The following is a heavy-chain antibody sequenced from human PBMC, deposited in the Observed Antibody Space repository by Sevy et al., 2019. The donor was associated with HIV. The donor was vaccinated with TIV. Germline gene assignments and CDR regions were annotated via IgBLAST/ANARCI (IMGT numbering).Heavy chain of an antibody. CDR3: ARLSTVRGEFNWFDP. CDR1: GYTFSSYG. D-gene: IGHD3-10*01. J-gene: IGHJ5*02. Sequence: ASVKVSCKASGYTFSSYGISWVRQAPGQGLEWMGWIGAYNGNTKYAQNVQDRVTMTTDTSTSTAYMELRSLRSDDTAVYFCARLSTVRGEFNWFDPWGQGTRVTVSS. V-gene: IGHV1-18*01. CDR2: IGAYNGNT.